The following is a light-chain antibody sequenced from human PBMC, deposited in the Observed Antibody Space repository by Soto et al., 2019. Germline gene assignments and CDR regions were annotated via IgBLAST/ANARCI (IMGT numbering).Light chain of an antibody. CDR3: QSADTSGNIEV. J-gene: IGLJ1*01. Sequence: SYELTQPPSMSVSPGQTAVITCSGDALPRQYVYWFKQKPGQAPVLVIYQDTRRPSTIPARFSGSASGTTVTLTISEVQADDEADYYCQSADTSGNIEVFGPGTKLTAL. CDR2: QDT. CDR1: ALPRQY. V-gene: IGLV3-25*02.